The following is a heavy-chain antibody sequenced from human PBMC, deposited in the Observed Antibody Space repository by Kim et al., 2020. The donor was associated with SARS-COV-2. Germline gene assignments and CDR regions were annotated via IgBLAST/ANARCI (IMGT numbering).Heavy chain of an antibody. CDR2: IKSKTDGGTT. CDR3: TTGARGYYDSSGYYYYYYGMDV. V-gene: IGHV3-15*01. CDR1: GFTFSNAW. D-gene: IGHD3-22*01. Sequence: GGSLRLSCAASGFTFSNAWMSWVRQAPGKGLEWVGRIKSKTDGGTTDYAAPVKGRFTISRDDSKNTLYLQMNSLKTEDTAVYYCTTGARGYYDSSGYYYYYYGMDVWGQGTTVTVSS. J-gene: IGHJ6*02.